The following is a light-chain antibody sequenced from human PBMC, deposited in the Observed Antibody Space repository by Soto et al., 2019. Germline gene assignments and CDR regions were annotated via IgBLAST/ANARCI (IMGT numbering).Light chain of an antibody. Sequence: QSVLTQSPSASASLGASVKLTCTLSSGHSSYAIAWHQQQPEKGPRYLMKLNSDGSHSKGDGIPDRFSGSSSGAERYLTISSLQXEDEADYYCQTWGTGIQVFGGGTKVTVL. J-gene: IGLJ2*01. CDR2: LNSDGSH. V-gene: IGLV4-69*01. CDR1: SGHSSYA. CDR3: QTWGTGIQV.